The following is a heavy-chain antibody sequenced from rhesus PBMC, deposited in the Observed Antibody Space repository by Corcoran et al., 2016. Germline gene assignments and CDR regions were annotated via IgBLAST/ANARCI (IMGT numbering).Heavy chain of an antibody. CDR2: IGGSSGST. D-gene: IGHD7-45*01. CDR3: ARDKWGQLDS. J-gene: IGHJ6*01. CDR1: GYYISSGYG. Sequence: QVQLQESGPGLVKPSETLSLTCAVSGYYISSGYGWSWIRQPPGKGLGWIGYIGGSSGSTNYNPSLKRRVTISKDTSKNQFSLKLSSVTAADTAVYYCARDKWGQLDSWGQGVVVTVSS. V-gene: IGHV4-127*01.